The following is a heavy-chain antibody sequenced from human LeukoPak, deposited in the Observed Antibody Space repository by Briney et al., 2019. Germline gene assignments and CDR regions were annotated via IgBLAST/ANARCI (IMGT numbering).Heavy chain of an antibody. J-gene: IGHJ4*02. CDR2: ISGSGGST. Sequence: GGSLRLSCAASGFTFSSYAMSWVRQAPGKGLEWVSAISGSGGSTYYADSVKGRFTISRDNAKNTLYLQMNSLRADDTAVYYCAGYTTGWYMDYWGQGTLLTVSS. CDR3: AGYTTGWYMDY. D-gene: IGHD6-19*01. CDR1: GFTFSSYA. V-gene: IGHV3-23*01.